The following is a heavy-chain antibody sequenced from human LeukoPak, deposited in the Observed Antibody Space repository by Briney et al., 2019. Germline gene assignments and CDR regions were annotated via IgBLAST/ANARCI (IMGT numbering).Heavy chain of an antibody. CDR1: GGSISSGDYP. J-gene: IGHJ4*02. V-gene: IGHV4-30-2*01. CDR3: ARGFYGSGSQFDY. Sequence: KTSQTLSLTCAVFGGSISSGDYPWSWIRQPPGKGLEWIGYIFHTGHTSYNPSLKNRVTISVDMSKNQLSLKLSSVTAADTAVYYCARGFYGSGSQFDYWGQGTLVTVSS. CDR2: IFHTGHT. D-gene: IGHD3-10*01.